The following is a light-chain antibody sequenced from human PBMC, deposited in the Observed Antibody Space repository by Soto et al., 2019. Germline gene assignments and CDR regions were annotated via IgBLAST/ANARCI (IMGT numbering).Light chain of an antibody. V-gene: IGLV1-40*01. Sequence: QSVLTQPPSVSGAPGQRVTISCTGSSSNIRAGYDVHWYQQLPGTAPKLLIYGNSNRPSGVRDRFSGSKSGTSASLAITGRQAEDEADYYCQSYDSSLSVVFGGGTKLTVL. J-gene: IGLJ2*01. CDR1: SSNIRAGYD. CDR3: QSYDSSLSVV. CDR2: GNS.